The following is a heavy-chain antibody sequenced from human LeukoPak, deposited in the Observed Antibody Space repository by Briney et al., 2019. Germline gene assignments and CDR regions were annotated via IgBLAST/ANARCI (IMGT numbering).Heavy chain of an antibody. D-gene: IGHD3-16*02. V-gene: IGHV3-21*06. J-gene: IGHJ5*01. Sequence: GGSLRLSCAASGFTFSAYTMNWVRQAPGKGLEWVSSISGSDYYIYYADSVKGRFTVSRDNAKNSLYLQMNSLTGEDTAVYYCAREDRESFDSWGQGTLVTVSS. CDR3: AREDRESFDS. CDR2: ISGSDYYI. CDR1: GFTFSAYT.